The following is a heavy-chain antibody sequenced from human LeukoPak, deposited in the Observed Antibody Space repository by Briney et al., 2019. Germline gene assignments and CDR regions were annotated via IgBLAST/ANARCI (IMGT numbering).Heavy chain of an antibody. D-gene: IGHD3-10*01. V-gene: IGHV3-23*01. J-gene: IGHJ4*02. Sequence: HSGGSLRLSCEASGFRFSDYAMTWVRQAPGKGLEWVSYISSPGTSIFYADSVKGRFIISRDNAKNAVYLQLNCLRAEDTAVYYCAKRGVPTSAYYFDSWGQGTRVTVSS. CDR1: GFRFSDYA. CDR3: AKRGVPTSAYYFDS. CDR2: ISSPGTSI.